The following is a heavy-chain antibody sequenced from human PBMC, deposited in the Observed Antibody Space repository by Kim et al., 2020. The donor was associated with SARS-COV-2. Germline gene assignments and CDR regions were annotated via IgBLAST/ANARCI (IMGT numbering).Heavy chain of an antibody. D-gene: IGHD5-12*01. CDR1: GFSFRRFT. CDR3: AKLWTRGYDWGALDV. V-gene: IGHV3-23*01. CDR2: ISASGGSV. Sequence: GGSLRLSCEASGFSFRRFTMTWVRQAPGKGLQWVSAISASGGSVYFSDSVKGRFTVSRDNSKNTLSLHMSNLRGEDTALYYCAKLWTRGYDWGALDVWGQGTMVTVSS. J-gene: IGHJ3*01.